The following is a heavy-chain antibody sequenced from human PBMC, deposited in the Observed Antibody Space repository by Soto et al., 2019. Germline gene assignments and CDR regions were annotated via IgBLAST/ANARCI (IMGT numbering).Heavy chain of an antibody. CDR1: GGSISSGDYY. CDR2: IYYSGST. CDR3: ARDGSGAYSSNYYYYYGMDV. D-gene: IGHD6-13*01. V-gene: IGHV4-30-4*01. J-gene: IGHJ6*02. Sequence: SETLSLTCTVSGGSISSGDYYWSWIRQPPGKGLEWIGYIYYSGSTYYNPSLKSRVTISVDTSKNQFSLKLSSVTAADTAVYYCARDGSGAYSSNYYYYYGMDVWGQGTTVTVSS.